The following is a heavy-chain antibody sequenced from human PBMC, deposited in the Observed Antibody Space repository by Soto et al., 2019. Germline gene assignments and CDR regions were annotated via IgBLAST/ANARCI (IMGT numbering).Heavy chain of an antibody. V-gene: IGHV3-74*01. CDR1: GFTFSNYW. CDR2: LNRDGSRT. Sequence: EAQLVESGGGLVQPGGSLRLSCAASGFTFSNYWMHWVRQVPGQGPVWVSRLNRDGSRTDYADSVRGRFTIFRDNARNTLYLQMNSLRAEDTAMYYCARDLGGAGSYWGQGTLVTVSS. CDR3: ARDLGGAGSY. D-gene: IGHD1-26*01. J-gene: IGHJ4*02.